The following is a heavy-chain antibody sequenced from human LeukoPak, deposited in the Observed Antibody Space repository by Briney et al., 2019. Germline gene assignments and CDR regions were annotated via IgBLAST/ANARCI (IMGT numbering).Heavy chain of an antibody. J-gene: IGHJ4*02. CDR3: ARGFGDSSGYYDPPGGPHDY. V-gene: IGHV1-46*01. CDR1: GYTFTSYY. D-gene: IGHD3-22*01. Sequence: ASVKVSCKASGYTFTSYYMHWVRQAPGQGLEWMGIINPSGGSTSYAQKFQGRVTMTRDTSTSTVYTELSSLRSEDTAVYYCARGFGDSSGYYDPPGGPHDYWGQGTLVTVSS. CDR2: INPSGGST.